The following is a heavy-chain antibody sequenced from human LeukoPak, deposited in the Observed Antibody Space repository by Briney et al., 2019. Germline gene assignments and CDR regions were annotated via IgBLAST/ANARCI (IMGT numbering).Heavy chain of an antibody. J-gene: IGHJ5*02. CDR3: ARGQGATVLQVGKNWFDP. D-gene: IGHD5-24*01. V-gene: IGHV4-34*01. CDR1: IDSFSNYH. Sequence: SETLSLTCAVYIDSFSNYHWNWIRQTPAKGMEWIGEVNESGGTNISPSLRSRVILSVDTSKNQFPLKLISVTVADTAIYYCARGQGATVLQVGKNWFDPWGQGTRVTVSS. CDR2: VNESGGT.